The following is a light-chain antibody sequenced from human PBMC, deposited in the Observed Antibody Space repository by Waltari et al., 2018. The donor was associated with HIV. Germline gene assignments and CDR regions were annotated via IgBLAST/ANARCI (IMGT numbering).Light chain of an antibody. CDR1: VSNIALTS. Sequence: QSVLTPPPSTSGAPGQRVPIPCSGSVSNIALTSLSWYQQFQDTPPKLISYNNDQRPSGVPDRFSASKSGSSASLAISGLQADDEAYYYCASWDDRVNGVFGGGTRLAVL. J-gene: IGLJ3*02. CDR3: ASWDDRVNGV. CDR2: NND. V-gene: IGLV1-44*01.